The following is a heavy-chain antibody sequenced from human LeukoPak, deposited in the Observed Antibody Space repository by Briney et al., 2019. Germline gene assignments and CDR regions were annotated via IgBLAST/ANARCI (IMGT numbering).Heavy chain of an antibody. CDR1: GGSISSYY. V-gene: IGHV4-59*01. J-gene: IGHJ3*02. Sequence: SETLSLTCTVSGGSISSYYWSWIRRPPGKGLEWIGYIYYSGSTNYNPSLKSRVTISVDTSKNQFSLKLSSVTAADTAVYYCARDNGWYDAFDIWGQGTMVTVSS. CDR3: ARDNGWYDAFDI. D-gene: IGHD6-19*01. CDR2: IYYSGST.